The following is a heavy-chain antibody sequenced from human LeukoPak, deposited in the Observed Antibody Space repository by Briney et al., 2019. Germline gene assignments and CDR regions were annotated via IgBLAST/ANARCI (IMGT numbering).Heavy chain of an antibody. CDR1: GLTLNYES. D-gene: IGHD2-2*01. CDR3: ARDRYCASSTCPGAFDL. CDR2: IKSISDGETR. J-gene: IGHJ3*01. Sequence: GGSLRLSCAASGLTLNYESMSWVRQAPGKGLEWVGRIKSISDGETRDYAAPVKGRFTMSRDDSRNTVYLQMSSLKTEDTAVYYCARDRYCASSTCPGAFDLWGQGTVVTVSS. V-gene: IGHV3-15*01.